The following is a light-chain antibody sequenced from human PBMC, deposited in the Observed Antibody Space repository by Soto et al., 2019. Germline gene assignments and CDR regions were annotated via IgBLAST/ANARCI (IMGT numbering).Light chain of an antibody. Sequence: QSVLTQPASVSGSPGQSITISCTGTSSDAGAYNYDSWYQQYPGEAPKVIIYDVSHRPAGVSNRFSGSKSGNTASLTISGLQTKDEADYYCSSYTSATTYVFGTGPKVTVL. J-gene: IGLJ1*01. V-gene: IGLV2-14*01. CDR1: SSDAGAYNY. CDR2: DVS. CDR3: SSYTSATTYV.